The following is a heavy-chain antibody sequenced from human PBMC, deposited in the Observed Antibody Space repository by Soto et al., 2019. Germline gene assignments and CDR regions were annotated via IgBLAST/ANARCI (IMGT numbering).Heavy chain of an antibody. V-gene: IGHV3-11*06. CDR3: ARLYVDIVAESLMDAFDI. D-gene: IGHD5-12*01. CDR2: ISSSSSYT. CDR1: GFTFSDYY. Sequence: QVQLVESGGGLVKPGGSLRLSCAASGFTFSDYYMSWIRQAPGKGLEWVSYISSSSSYTNYADSVKGRFTISRDNAKNSLYLQMNSLRAEDTAVYYCARLYVDIVAESLMDAFDIWGQGTMVTVSS. J-gene: IGHJ3*02.